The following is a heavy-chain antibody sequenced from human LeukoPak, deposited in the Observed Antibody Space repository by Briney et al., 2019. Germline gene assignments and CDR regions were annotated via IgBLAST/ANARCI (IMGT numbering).Heavy chain of an antibody. J-gene: IGHJ4*02. CDR2: IAYDGSDK. Sequence: PGRSLRLSCAASGFAFSGYGMHWVRQAPGKGLEGVTYIAYDGSDKFYADSVRGRFTISRDNSKNTLYLQMNSLRAEDTAVYYCAKDRLWFGEPFDYWGQGTLVTVSS. CDR1: GFAFSGYG. V-gene: IGHV3-30*12. D-gene: IGHD3-10*01. CDR3: AKDRLWFGEPFDY.